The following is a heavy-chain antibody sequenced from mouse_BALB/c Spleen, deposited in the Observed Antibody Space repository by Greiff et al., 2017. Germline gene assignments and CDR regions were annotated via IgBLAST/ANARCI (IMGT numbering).Heavy chain of an antibody. J-gene: IGHJ3*01. Sequence: EVKLMESGGGLVKPGGSLKLSCAASGFTFSSYAMSWVRQSPEKRLEWVAEISSGGSYTYYPDTVTGRFTISRDNAKNTLYLEMSSLRSEDTAMYYCARGGSGYAWFAYWGQGTLVTVSA. CDR2: ISSGGSYT. D-gene: IGHD3-1*01. CDR3: ARGGSGYAWFAY. CDR1: GFTFSSYA. V-gene: IGHV5-9-4*01.